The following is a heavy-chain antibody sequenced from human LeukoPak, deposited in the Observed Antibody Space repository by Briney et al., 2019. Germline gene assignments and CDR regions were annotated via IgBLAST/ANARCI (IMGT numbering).Heavy chain of an antibody. J-gene: IGHJ6*03. CDR2: INPNSGGT. CDR1: EYTITGDY. Sequence: ASVKVSCKTFEYTITGDYLHWVRQAPGQGLEWMGWINPNSGGTSYAQKFQGRVTMTWDTSISTAYMELSSLRSEDTAVYYCATLGGWSAYYYMDVWGKGTTVTVSS. D-gene: IGHD3-16*01. CDR3: ATLGGWSAYYYMDV. V-gene: IGHV1-2*02.